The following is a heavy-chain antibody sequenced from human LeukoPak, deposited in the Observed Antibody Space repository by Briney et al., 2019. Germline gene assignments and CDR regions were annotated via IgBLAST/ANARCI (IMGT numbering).Heavy chain of an antibody. CDR2: IYTSGST. CDR1: GGSISSGSYY. V-gene: IGHV4-61*02. J-gene: IGHJ4*02. Sequence: SQTLSLTCTVSGGSISSGSYYWSWIRQPAGKGLEWIGRIYTSGSTNYNPSLKSRVTISADTSKNQFSLKLSSVTAADTAVYYCARDAYWGQGTLVTVSS. CDR3: ARDAY.